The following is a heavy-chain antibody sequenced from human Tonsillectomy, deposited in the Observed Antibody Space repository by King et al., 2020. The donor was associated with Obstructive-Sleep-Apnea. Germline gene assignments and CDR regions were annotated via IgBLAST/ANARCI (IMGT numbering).Heavy chain of an antibody. J-gene: IGHJ6*02. CDR3: AEDARTNDDYVWGSYYYYGMDV. CDR1: GFTFSSYA. V-gene: IGHV3-30-3*01. Sequence: VQLVESGGGVVQPGRSLRLSCAASGFTFSSYAMHWVRQAPGKGLEWVAVISYDGSNKYYADSVKGRFTISRDNSKNTLYLQMNSLRGEDTAVYYCAEDARTNDDYVWGSYYYYGMDVWGQGTTVTVSS. CDR2: ISYDGSNK. D-gene: IGHD3-16*01.